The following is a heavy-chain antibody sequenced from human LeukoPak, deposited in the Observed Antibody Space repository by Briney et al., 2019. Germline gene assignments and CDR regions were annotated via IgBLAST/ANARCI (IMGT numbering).Heavy chain of an antibody. CDR2: ISNTGGST. J-gene: IGHJ1*01. Sequence: GGSLRLSCAASGFSFNTYAMSWVRQAPGKGLEWVSAISNTGGSTYYADSVKGRFTISRDKSKNTLSLQMNSLRAEDTAVYYCAQQVGYCSSGSCYFTYWGQGTLVTVS. CDR1: GFSFNTYA. V-gene: IGHV3-23*01. D-gene: IGHD2-15*01. CDR3: AQQVGYCSSGSCYFTY.